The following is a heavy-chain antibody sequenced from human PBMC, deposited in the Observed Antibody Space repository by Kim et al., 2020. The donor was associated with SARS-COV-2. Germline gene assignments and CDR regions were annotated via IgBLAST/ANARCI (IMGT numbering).Heavy chain of an antibody. Sequence: SETLSLTCTVSGGSISSYYWSWIRQPPGKGLEWIGYIYYSGSTNYNPSLKSRVTISVDTSKNQFSLKLSSVTAADTAVYYCARDFSARGAGGGYDDPHYYYYYGMDVWGQGTTVTVS. V-gene: IGHV4-59*13. D-gene: IGHD5-12*01. CDR2: IYYSGST. CDR3: ARDFSARGAGGGYDDPHYYYYYGMDV. CDR1: GGSISSYY. J-gene: IGHJ6*02.